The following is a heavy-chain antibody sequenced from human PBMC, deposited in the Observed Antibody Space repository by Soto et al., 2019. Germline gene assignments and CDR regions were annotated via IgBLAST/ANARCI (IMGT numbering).Heavy chain of an antibody. V-gene: IGHV4-4*09. CDR1: GGSMRGQH. J-gene: IGHJ4*02. CDR3: ATYTVGAGGRGY. Sequence: QVQLQESGPGLVKPSETLSLTCTVSGGSMRGQHWSWIRQPPGKGLEWIGHHSDSTNYNPSLKSRMTRSTDTSKKQVSLKLSSVTAADTAVYYCATYTVGAGGRGYWGQGPLVTVSS. CDR2: HHSDST. D-gene: IGHD3-10*01.